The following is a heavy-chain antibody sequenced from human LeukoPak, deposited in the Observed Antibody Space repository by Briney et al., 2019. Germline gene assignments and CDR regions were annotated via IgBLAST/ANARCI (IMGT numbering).Heavy chain of an antibody. CDR3: ARDLKYYDFWRGTGAFDI. J-gene: IGHJ3*02. V-gene: IGHV3-48*01. CDR2: ISTTGSTT. Sequence: GGSLRLSCAATGFTFRSYTMNWVRQAPGKGLEWLAYISTTGSTTYYADSVKGRFTISRDNAKDSLFLQMNSLRVEDTAVYYCARDLKYYDFWRGTGAFDIWGRGTMVTVSS. D-gene: IGHD3-3*01. CDR1: GFTFRSYT.